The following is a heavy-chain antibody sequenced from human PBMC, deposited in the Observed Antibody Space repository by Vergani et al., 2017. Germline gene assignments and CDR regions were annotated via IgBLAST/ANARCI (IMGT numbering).Heavy chain of an antibody. CDR2: ISISSSTI. CDR1: GFTFSSYS. J-gene: IGHJ6*02. V-gene: IGHV3-48*01. Sequence: EVQLVESGGGLVQPGGSLRLSCAASGFTFSSYSMNWVRQAPGKGLDWGSYISISSSTIYFADSWKGRLTISRDNAKNSLYMQMNSLRAEDTAVYYCARSTRKCSSTSCYPYYYYGMDVWGQGTTVTVSS. CDR3: ARSTRKCSSTSCYPYYYYGMDV. D-gene: IGHD2-2*01.